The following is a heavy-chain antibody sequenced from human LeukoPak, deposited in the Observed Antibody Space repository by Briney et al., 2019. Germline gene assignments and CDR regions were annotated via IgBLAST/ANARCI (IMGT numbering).Heavy chain of an antibody. CDR1: GFTFSSYA. CDR3: AKGYDYVWGYGMDV. Sequence: PGGSLRLSCAASGFTFSSYAMSWVRQAPGKGLEWVSAISGSGGSTYYADSVKGRFTISRDNSKNTLYLQMNSLRAEDTAVYYCAKGYDYVWGYGMDVWGQGTTVTVSS. V-gene: IGHV3-23*01. J-gene: IGHJ6*02. D-gene: IGHD3-16*01. CDR2: ISGSGGST.